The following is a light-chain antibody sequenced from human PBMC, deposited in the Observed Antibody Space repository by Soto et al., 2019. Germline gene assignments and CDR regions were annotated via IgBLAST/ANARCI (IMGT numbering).Light chain of an antibody. J-gene: IGKJ2*01. CDR3: QQYGSSAPNT. CDR1: QSVSSRS. V-gene: IGKV3-20*01. CDR2: GAS. Sequence: EIVLTQSPGTLSLSPGERATLSCRASQSVSSRSLAWYQQKPGQAPRLLIYGASSRATGIPDRFSGRGSGTDFTLTISRLEPEDFAVYYCQQYGSSAPNTFGQGTKVEIK.